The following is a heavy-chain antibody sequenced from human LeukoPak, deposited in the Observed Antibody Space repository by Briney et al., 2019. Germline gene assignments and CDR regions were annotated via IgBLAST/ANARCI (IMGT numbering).Heavy chain of an antibody. CDR1: GYTFTGYY. J-gene: IGHJ6*03. CDR2: INPNSGGT. D-gene: IGHD2-2*01. Sequence: ASVKVSCKASGYTFTGYYMHWVRQAPGQGLEWMGWINPNSGGTNYAQKFQGRVTMTRDMSISTAYMELSRLRSDDTAVYYCARSNRYCSSTSCYLKTGNYYMDVWGKGTTVTVSS. V-gene: IGHV1-2*02. CDR3: ARSNRYCSSTSCYLKTGNYYMDV.